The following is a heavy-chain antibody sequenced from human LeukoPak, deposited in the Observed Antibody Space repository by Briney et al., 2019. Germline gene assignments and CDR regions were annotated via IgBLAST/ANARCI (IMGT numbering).Heavy chain of an antibody. V-gene: IGHV1-2*02. CDR3: ARLRDSSSSYFDY. J-gene: IGHJ4*02. CDR1: GYTFTGYY. Sequence: ASVKVSCKASGYTFTGYYIHWVRQAPGQGLEWMGWINPNSGGTNYAQMFQGRVTMTRDTSITTAYMELSSLRSDDTAVYYCARLRDSSSSYFDYWGQGTLVTVSS. CDR2: INPNSGGT.